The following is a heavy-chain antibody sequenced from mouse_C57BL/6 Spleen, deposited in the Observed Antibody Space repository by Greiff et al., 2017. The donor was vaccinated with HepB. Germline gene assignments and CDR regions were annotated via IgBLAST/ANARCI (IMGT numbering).Heavy chain of an antibody. CDR1: GYTFTDYN. Sequence: VQLQQSGPELVKPGASVKISCKASGYTFTDYNMNWVKQSHGKSLEWIGDINPNNGGTSYNQKFKGKATLTVDKSSSTAYMELRSLTSEYSAVYCCASDWDGGYWGQGTTLTVSS. D-gene: IGHD4-1*01. CDR2: INPNNGGT. CDR3: ASDWDGGY. V-gene: IGHV1-26*01. J-gene: IGHJ2*01.